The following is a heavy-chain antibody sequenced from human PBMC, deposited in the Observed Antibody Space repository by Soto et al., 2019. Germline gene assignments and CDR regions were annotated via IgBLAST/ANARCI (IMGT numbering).Heavy chain of an antibody. CDR3: TTVLLNYYDSSGYYFKH. V-gene: IGHV3-15*01. J-gene: IGHJ1*01. CDR1: GFTFSNAW. CDR2: IKSKTDGGTT. D-gene: IGHD3-22*01. Sequence: GGSLRLSCAASGFTFSNAWMSWVRQAPGEGLEWVGRIKSKTDGGTTDYAAPVKGRFTISRDDSKNTLYLQMNSLKTEDTAVYYCTTVLLNYYDSSGYYFKHWGQGTLVTVSS.